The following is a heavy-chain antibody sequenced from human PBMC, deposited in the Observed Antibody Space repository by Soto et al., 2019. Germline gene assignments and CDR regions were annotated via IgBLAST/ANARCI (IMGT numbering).Heavy chain of an antibody. J-gene: IGHJ4*02. D-gene: IGHD6-13*01. V-gene: IGHV1-2*02. Sequence: ASLQVSCQASVSTFTVYYMHCVRQAPGQGLEWMGWINPNSGGTNYAQKFQGRVTMTRDTSISTAYMELSRLRSDDTAVYYCASSVSSWWPGDYWVQGTLVTFSS. CDR3: ASSVSSWWPGDY. CDR1: VSTFTVYY. CDR2: INPNSGGT.